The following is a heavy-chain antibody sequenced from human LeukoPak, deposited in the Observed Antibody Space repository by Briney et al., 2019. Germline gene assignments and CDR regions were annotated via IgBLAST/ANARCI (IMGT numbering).Heavy chain of an antibody. J-gene: IGHJ4*02. D-gene: IGHD6-13*01. V-gene: IGHV3-9*01. CDR3: AKGFYSSSWYELGYYFDY. CDR2: ISWNSGSI. Sequence: GGSLRLSCAASGFTFDDYAKHWVRQAPGKGVEGVSGISWNSGSIGYADSVKGRFTISRDNDKNSLYLQMNSLRAEDTALYYCAKGFYSSSWYELGYYFDYWGQGTLVTVSS. CDR1: GFTFDDYA.